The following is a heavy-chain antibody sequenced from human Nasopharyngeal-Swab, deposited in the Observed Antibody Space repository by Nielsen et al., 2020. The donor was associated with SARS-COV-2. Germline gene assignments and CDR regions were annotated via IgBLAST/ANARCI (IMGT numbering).Heavy chain of an antibody. Sequence: ETLSLTCAASGFTFSNYAMSWVRQAPGKGLEWVSAISPIGDNTYYADSVKGRFTISRDNSTNTVYLQMSSLRVEDTALYYCAKPYHTESYSVDYWGQGTLVTVSS. CDR1: GFTFSNYA. CDR2: ISPIGDNT. J-gene: IGHJ4*02. V-gene: IGHV3-23*01. D-gene: IGHD3-10*01. CDR3: AKPYHTESYSVDY.